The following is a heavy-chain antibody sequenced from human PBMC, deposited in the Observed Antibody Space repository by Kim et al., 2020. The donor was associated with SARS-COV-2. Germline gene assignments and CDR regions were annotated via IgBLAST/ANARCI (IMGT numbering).Heavy chain of an antibody. CDR2: ISVYNGNI. D-gene: IGHD3-22*01. Sequence: ASVKVSCKASGYTFTSYGISWVRQAPGQGLEWMGGISVYNGNINYAQKLQGRVTVTTDTSTSTAYMELRNLRSDDTAVYYCARVMGGGSSGTVDYWVQGTLVTVSS. V-gene: IGHV1-18*04. J-gene: IGHJ4*02. CDR1: GYTFTSYG. CDR3: ARVMGGGSSGTVDY.